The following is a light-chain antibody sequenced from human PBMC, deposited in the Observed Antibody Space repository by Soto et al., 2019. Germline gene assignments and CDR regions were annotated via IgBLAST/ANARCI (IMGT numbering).Light chain of an antibody. Sequence: EVMLKKSAATLCLLSAAKAALSWIASQSVSSSYLAWYQQKPGQAPRLLIYGASSRATGIPDRFSGSGSGTGFTLTISRLEPEDFALYYCHQYGISSWTFGQRGNVDIK. CDR2: GAS. J-gene: IGKJ1*01. V-gene: IGKV3-20*01. CDR3: HQYGISSWT. CDR1: QSVSSSY.